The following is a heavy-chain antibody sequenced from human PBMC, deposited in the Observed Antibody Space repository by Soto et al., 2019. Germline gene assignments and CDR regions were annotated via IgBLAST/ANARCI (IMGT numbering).Heavy chain of an antibody. Sequence: SETLSLTCNVSGGSISSSRSYWAWFRQPPGKELGWIANIFYAGNTYYNPSLKSRVTVSVDTSKNQFSLKLDSVTAADTAVYYCARQAAAPGIDLWFDPWGQGTLVTVS. CDR2: IFYAGNT. J-gene: IGHJ5*02. V-gene: IGHV4-39*01. CDR3: ARQAAAPGIDLWFDP. D-gene: IGHD6-13*01. CDR1: GGSISSSRSY.